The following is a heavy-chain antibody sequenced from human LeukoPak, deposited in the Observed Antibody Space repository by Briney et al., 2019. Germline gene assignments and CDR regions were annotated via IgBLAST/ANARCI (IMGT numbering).Heavy chain of an antibody. CDR1: GFTFSSYS. J-gene: IGHJ5*02. Sequence: GGSLRLSCAASGFTFSSYSMNWVRQAPGKGLEWVSSISSSSSYIYYADSVKGRFTISRDNAKNSLYLQMNSLRAEDTAVYYCARDLVGYSENWFDPWGQGTLVTVSS. CDR3: ARDLVGYSENWFDP. CDR2: ISSSSSYI. D-gene: IGHD5-18*01. V-gene: IGHV3-21*01.